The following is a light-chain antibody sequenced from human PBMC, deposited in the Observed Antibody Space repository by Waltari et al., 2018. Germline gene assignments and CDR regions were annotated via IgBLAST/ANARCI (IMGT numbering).Light chain of an antibody. CDR2: GAS. CDR1: QSVSSSY. V-gene: IGKV3-20*01. CDR3: QQYGSSLYT. J-gene: IGKJ2*01. Sequence: EIVLTQSPGTLSLSPGERATLSCRASQSVSSSYLAWYQQKPGQAPRRLIYGASSRATRIPDRFSGSVSGTDFTLTISRLEPEDFAVYYCQQYGSSLYTFGQGTKLEIK.